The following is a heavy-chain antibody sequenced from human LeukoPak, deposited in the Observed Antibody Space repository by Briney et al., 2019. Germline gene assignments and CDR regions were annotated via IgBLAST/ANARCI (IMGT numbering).Heavy chain of an antibody. CDR2: IYYSGST. V-gene: IGHV4-39*07. J-gene: IGHJ4*02. D-gene: IGHD1-1*01. CDR3: ARRYSWNDTWD. Sequence: SETLSLTCTVSGGSISSTNYYWGWIRQPPGKGLEWIGSIYYSGSTYYNPSLKSRLTISLDTSKNQFSLRLSSVTAADTAFYYCARRYSWNDTWDWGQGTLVTVSP. CDR1: GGSISSTNYY.